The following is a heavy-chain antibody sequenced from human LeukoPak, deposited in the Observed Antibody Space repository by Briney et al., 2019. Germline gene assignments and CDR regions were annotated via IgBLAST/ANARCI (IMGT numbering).Heavy chain of an antibody. D-gene: IGHD1-1*01. Sequence: PSETLSLTCTVSGDSISSSSSYWGWIRQPPGEGLEWIGSIYYSGSTNYNPSLKSRVTISVDKSKNQFSLKLSSVTAADTAVYYCARGGLEGVQSLDYWGQGTLVTVSS. CDR2: IYYSGST. CDR1: GDSISSSSSY. CDR3: ARGGLEGVQSLDY. V-gene: IGHV4-39*07. J-gene: IGHJ4*02.